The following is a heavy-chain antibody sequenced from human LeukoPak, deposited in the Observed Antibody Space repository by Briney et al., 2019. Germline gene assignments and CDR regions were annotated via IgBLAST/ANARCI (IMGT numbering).Heavy chain of an antibody. CDR2: ISGSAGST. V-gene: IGHV3-23*01. D-gene: IGHD6-13*01. Sequence: PGRSLRLSCAASGFTFDDYAMHWVRQAPGKGLEWVSGISGSAGSTYYADSVKGRFTISRDNSKNTLYLQMNSLRAEDTAVYYCAKGESSNWYYLDYWGQGTLVTVSS. CDR3: AKGESSNWYYLDY. CDR1: GFTFDDYA. J-gene: IGHJ4*02.